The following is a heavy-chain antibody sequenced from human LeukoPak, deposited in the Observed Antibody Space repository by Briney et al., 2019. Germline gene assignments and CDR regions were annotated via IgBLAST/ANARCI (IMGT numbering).Heavy chain of an antibody. D-gene: IGHD3-10*01. Sequence: SETLSLTCNFSGASISISNAYWHWIRQPPGKGLEWIGYISYRGNTDYTPSLKSRVTISVDTSKNQFSLKLSSVTTADTAVYYCAREPHLRFTHGSSNDGFDVWGQGTMVSVSS. V-gene: IGHV4-61*01. CDR2: ISYRGNT. J-gene: IGHJ3*01. CDR1: GASISISNAY. CDR3: AREPHLRFTHGSSNDGFDV.